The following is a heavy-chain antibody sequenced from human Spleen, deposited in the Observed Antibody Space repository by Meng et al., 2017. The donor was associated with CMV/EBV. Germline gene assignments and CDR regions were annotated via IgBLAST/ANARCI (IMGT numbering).Heavy chain of an antibody. J-gene: IGHJ4*02. V-gene: IGHV3-7*01. CDR3: ARGLTIHGVLRHPASFT. Sequence: GESLKISCAASGFTFRSFWMSWVRQTPGKGLECVANIKEDGTETYYVDSVKGRFTLSRDNAQSVLFLQMNRLRVEDTAVYYCARGLTIHGVLRHPASFTWGQGALVTVSS. CDR1: GFTFRSFW. D-gene: IGHD3-3*01. CDR2: IKEDGTET.